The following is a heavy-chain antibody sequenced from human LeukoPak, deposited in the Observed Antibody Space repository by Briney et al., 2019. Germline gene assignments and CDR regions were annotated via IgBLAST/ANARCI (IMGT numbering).Heavy chain of an antibody. CDR1: GYTFTSYY. CDR3: ASAHVDTAIVTGRFDD. J-gene: IGHJ4*02. CDR2: INPSGGST. D-gene: IGHD5-18*01. Sequence: GASVKVSCKASGYTFTSYYMHWVRQAPGQGLEWMGIINPSGGSTSYAQKFQGRVTMTRDTSTSTVYMELSSLRSEDTGVYYCASAHVDTAIVTGRFDDCGQGTLVTVSS. V-gene: IGHV1-46*01.